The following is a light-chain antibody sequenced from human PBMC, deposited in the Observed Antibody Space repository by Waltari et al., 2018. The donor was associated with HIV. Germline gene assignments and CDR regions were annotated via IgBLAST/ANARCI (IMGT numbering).Light chain of an antibody. CDR3: QSADNSGTYV. CDR1: TLSNQY. CDR2: RDI. Sequence: SYDLTQPPSVSVSPGQTARITCPGDTLSNQYPYWYQQKSGQAPVLVIFRDIERPSGIPERFSGSRSGATVTLTISGVQAEDEADYYCQSADNSGTYVFATGTQVTVL. J-gene: IGLJ1*01. V-gene: IGLV3-25*03.